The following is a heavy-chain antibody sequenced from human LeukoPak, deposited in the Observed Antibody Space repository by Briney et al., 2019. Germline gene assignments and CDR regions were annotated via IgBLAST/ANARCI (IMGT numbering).Heavy chain of an antibody. V-gene: IGHV4-59*01. CDR3: ARSEGSGSYYFLGY. J-gene: IGHJ4*02. CDR2: IYYTGST. Sequence: SETLSLTCSVSGGSISSLYWSWIRQPPGKGLEWIGYIYYTGSTNYNPSLKSRVTMFVDMSKNQFSLRLSSVTAADTAVYYCARSEGSGSYYFLGYWGQGTLVTVSS. CDR1: GGSISSLY. D-gene: IGHD3-10*01.